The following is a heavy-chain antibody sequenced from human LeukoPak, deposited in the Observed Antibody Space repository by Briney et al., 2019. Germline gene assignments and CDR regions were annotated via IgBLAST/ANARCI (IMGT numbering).Heavy chain of an antibody. CDR1: GFTVSSNY. V-gene: IGHV3-66*01. J-gene: IGHJ4*02. D-gene: IGHD3-22*01. CDR3: ARAGYYYDSSGYYYDY. CDR2: IYSGGST. Sequence: QPGGSLRLSCAASGFTVSSNYMSWVRQAPGEGLEWVSVIYSGGSTYYADPVKGRFTIARENSKNTLYLQMNSLRAEDTAVYYCARAGYYYDSSGYYYDYWGQGTLVTVSS.